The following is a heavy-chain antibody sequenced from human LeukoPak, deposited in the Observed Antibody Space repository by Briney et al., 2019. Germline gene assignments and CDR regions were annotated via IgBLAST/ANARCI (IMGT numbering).Heavy chain of an antibody. Sequence: ASVKVSCKASGYIFTDYYMHWVRQAPGQELGWMGRINPNSGGTNYAQKFQGRVTMTRDTSISTAYMELSRLRSDDTAVYYCARIKFGGYYAHDAFDIWGQGTMVTVSS. CDR2: INPNSGGT. CDR3: ARIKFGGYYAHDAFDI. D-gene: IGHD3-22*01. J-gene: IGHJ3*02. V-gene: IGHV1-2*06. CDR1: GYIFTDYY.